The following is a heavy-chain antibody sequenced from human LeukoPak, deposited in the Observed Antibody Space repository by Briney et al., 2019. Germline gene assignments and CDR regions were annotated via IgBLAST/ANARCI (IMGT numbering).Heavy chain of an antibody. CDR2: ISGSGGST. Sequence: PGGTLRLSCAASGFTFSSYAMSWVRQAPGKGLEWVSAISGSGGSTYYADSVKGRFTISRDNSKNTLYLQMNSLRAEDTAVYYCARPFVTAITSGEYWGQGTLVTVSS. CDR3: ARPFVTAITSGEY. CDR1: GFTFSSYA. D-gene: IGHD2-21*02. J-gene: IGHJ4*02. V-gene: IGHV3-23*01.